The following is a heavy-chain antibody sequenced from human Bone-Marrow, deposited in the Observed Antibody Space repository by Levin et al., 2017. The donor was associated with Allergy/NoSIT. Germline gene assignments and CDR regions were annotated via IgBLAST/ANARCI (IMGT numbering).Heavy chain of an antibody. CDR1: GFTFSSYW. CDR3: ARAPYDILTGYYLGGGLVPPSNWFDP. Sequence: GESLKISCAASGFTFSSYWMHWVRQAPGKGLVWVSRINSDGSSTSYADSVKGRFTISRDNAKNTLYLQMNSLRAEDTAVYYCARAPYDILTGYYLGGGLVPPSNWFDPWGQGTLVTVSS. J-gene: IGHJ5*02. V-gene: IGHV3-74*01. CDR2: INSDGSST. D-gene: IGHD3-9*01.